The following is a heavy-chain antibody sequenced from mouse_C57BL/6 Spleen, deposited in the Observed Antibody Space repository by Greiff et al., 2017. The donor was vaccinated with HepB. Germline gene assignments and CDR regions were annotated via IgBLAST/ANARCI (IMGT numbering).Heavy chain of an antibody. CDR1: GYSITSDY. D-gene: IGHD1-1*01. CDR2: ISYSGST. V-gene: IGHV3-8*01. J-gene: IGHJ1*03. Sequence: EVKLQESGPGLAKPSQTLSLTCSVTGYSITSDYWNWIRKFPGNKLEYMGYISYSGSTYYNPSLKSRISITRDTSKNQYYLQLNSVTTEDTATYYCARSLDYYGSSYVRYFDVWGTGTTVTVSS. CDR3: ARSLDYYGSSYVRYFDV.